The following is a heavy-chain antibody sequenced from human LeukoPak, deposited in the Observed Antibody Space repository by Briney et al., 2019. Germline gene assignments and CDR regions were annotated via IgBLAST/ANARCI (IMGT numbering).Heavy chain of an antibody. CDR1: GGSISGYY. Sequence: SETLSLTCTVSGGSISGYYWSWIRQPPGKGLEWIGYIYHSGSTNYNPSPKSRVTISIDTSKNQFSLNLSSVTAADTAVYYCARGDHYGSGTYLGWGQGTLVTVSS. CDR2: IYHSGST. J-gene: IGHJ4*02. D-gene: IGHD3-10*01. V-gene: IGHV4-59*01. CDR3: ARGDHYGSGTYLG.